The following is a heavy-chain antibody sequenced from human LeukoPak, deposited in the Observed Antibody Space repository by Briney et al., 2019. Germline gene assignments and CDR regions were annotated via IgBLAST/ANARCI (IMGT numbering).Heavy chain of an antibody. CDR3: AKKWGVGTTTLDYFDY. J-gene: IGHJ4*02. Sequence: GGSLRLSCAASGFTFSNYAMSWVRQAPGKGLEWVSGISGSAGSTYYADSVKGRFTISRDNSKNTLYLQMNSLTDDDAAVYYCAKKWGVGTTTLDYFDYWGQGTLVTVSS. V-gene: IGHV3-23*01. CDR1: GFTFSNYA. D-gene: IGHD1-26*01. CDR2: ISGSAGST.